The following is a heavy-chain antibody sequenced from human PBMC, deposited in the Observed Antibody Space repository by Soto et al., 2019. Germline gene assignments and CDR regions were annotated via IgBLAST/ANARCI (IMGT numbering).Heavy chain of an antibody. D-gene: IGHD5-12*01. CDR2: IYYSGST. CDR1: GGSISSYY. Sequence: SETLSLTCTVSGGSISSYYWSWIRQPPGKGLEWIGYIYYSGSTNYNPSLKSRVTISVDTSKNQFSLKLSSVTAADTAVYYCARIRYRGYVVRWYSYSSVDEWGHGTRVTLAS. V-gene: IGHV4-59*01. J-gene: IGHJ6*02. CDR3: ARIRYRGYVVRWYSYSSVDE.